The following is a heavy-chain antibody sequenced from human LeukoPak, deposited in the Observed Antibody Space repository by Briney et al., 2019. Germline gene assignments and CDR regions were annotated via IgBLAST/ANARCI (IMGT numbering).Heavy chain of an antibody. V-gene: IGHV3-7*01. CDR1: GFTFSSYW. J-gene: IGHJ4*02. CDR3: ARDKSVAGHYFDY. Sequence: PGGSLRLSCAASGFTFSSYWMSWVRQAPGKGLEWVANIKQDGSEKYYVDSAKGRFTISRDNAKNSLYLQMNSLRAEDTAVYYCARDKSVAGHYFDYWGQGTLVTVSS. CDR2: IKQDGSEK. D-gene: IGHD6-19*01.